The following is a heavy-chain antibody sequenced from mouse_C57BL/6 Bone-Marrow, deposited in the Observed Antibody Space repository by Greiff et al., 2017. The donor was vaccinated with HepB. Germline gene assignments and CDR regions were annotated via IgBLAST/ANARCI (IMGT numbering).Heavy chain of an antibody. J-gene: IGHJ2*01. CDR2: IDPSDSYT. V-gene: IGHV1-69*01. CDR1: GYTFTSYW. CDR3: AREDDSNTVDY. Sequence: QVQLQQPGAELVMPGASVKLSCKASGYTFTSYWMHWVKQRPGQGLEWIGEIDPSDSYTNYNQKFKGKSTLTVDKSSSTAYMQLSSLTSEDSAVYYCAREDDSNTVDYGGQGTTLTVSA. D-gene: IGHD2-5*01.